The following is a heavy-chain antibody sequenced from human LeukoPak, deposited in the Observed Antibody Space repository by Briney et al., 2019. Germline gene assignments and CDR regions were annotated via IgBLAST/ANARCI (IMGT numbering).Heavy chain of an antibody. CDR2: IYYSGST. Sequence: PSETLSLTCTVSGGSISSSSYYWGWIRQPPGKGLEWIGSIYYSGSTYYNPSLKSRVTISVDTSKNQFSLKLSSVTAADTAVYYCARQGLEMAIERFDPWGQGTLVTVSS. D-gene: IGHD5-24*01. J-gene: IGHJ5*02. CDR1: GGSISSSSYY. CDR3: ARQGLEMAIERFDP. V-gene: IGHV4-39*01.